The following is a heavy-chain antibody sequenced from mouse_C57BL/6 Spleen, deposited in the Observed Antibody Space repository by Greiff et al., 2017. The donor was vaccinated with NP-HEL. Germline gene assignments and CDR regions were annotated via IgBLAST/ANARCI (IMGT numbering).Heavy chain of an antibody. D-gene: IGHD2-4*01. J-gene: IGHJ3*01. Sequence: QVQLQQPGAELVKPGASVKVSCKASGYTFTSYWMHWVKQRPGQGLEWIGRIHPSDSDTNYNQKFKGKATLTVDKSSSTAYMQLSSLTSEDSAVYYCAIGLYYDYDSWFAYWGQGTLVTVSA. CDR1: GYTFTSYW. CDR2: IHPSDSDT. CDR3: AIGLYYDYDSWFAY. V-gene: IGHV1-74*01.